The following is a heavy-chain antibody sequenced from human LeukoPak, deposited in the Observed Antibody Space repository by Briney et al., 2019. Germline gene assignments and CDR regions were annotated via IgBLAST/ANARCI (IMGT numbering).Heavy chain of an antibody. Sequence: GGSLRLSCAADGFTVRDYYMSWIRQAPGKGLEWVSYISSSGSTIYYADSVKGRFTISRDNAKNSLYLQMNSLRAEDTAVYYCARDCSSTSCYANNWFDPWGQGTLVTVSS. J-gene: IGHJ5*02. CDR2: ISSSGSTI. D-gene: IGHD2-2*01. CDR1: GFTVRDYY. CDR3: ARDCSSTSCYANNWFDP. V-gene: IGHV3-11*01.